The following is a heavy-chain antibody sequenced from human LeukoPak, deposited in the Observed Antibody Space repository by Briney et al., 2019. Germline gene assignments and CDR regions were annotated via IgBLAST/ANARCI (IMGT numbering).Heavy chain of an antibody. CDR2: ISHSGST. J-gene: IGHJ4*02. CDR1: GGSFSGYY. V-gene: IGHV4-34*01. CDR3: ARGYDFWSGYLLDY. Sequence: SETLSLTCAVYGGSFSGYYWSWIRQPPGKGLEWIGEISHSGSTNYNPSLKSRVTISVDTSKNQFSLKLSSVTAADTAVYYCARGYDFWSGYLLDYWGQGTLVTVSS. D-gene: IGHD3-3*01.